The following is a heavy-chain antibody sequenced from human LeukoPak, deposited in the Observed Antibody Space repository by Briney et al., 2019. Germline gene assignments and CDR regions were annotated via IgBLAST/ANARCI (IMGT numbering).Heavy chain of an antibody. V-gene: IGHV4-61*05. CDR1: SGPISSITYF. CDR2: IYYSGST. J-gene: IGHJ3*02. CDR3: AREITGTTWASDI. D-gene: IGHD1-7*01. Sequence: PSETLSLTCTVSSGPISSITYFWDWIRQPPGKGLQWIGYIYYSGSTKYNPSLKSRVTITVDTSKNQFSLRLSSVTAADTAVYYCAREITGTTWASDIWGQGTLVTVSS.